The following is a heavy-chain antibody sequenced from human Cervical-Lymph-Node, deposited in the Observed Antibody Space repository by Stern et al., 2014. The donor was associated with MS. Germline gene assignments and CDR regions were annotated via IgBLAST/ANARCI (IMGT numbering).Heavy chain of an antibody. CDR1: GFIFSSYA. Sequence: VQLVESGGGVVQPGGSLRLSCAASGFIFSSYAMHWVRQAPGKGLEWVAVTSYDGSSEYYGDSVKGRFTVSRDNSKNTLFLQMNGLRPEDTAVYYCARDAHRHTELSPIYWGQGTLVTVSS. V-gene: IGHV3-30*04. CDR2: TSYDGSSE. J-gene: IGHJ4*02. CDR3: ARDAHRHTELSPIY. D-gene: IGHD3-10*01.